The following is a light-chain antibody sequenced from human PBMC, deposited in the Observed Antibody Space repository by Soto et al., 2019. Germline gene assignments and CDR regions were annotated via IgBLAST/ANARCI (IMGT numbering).Light chain of an antibody. CDR2: GNS. J-gene: IGLJ2*01. Sequence: QSVLTQPPSVSGAPGQRVTSSCTGSSSNIGAGYDVHWYQQLPGTAPKLLIYGNSNRPSGVPDRFSGSKSGTSASLAITGLQAEDEADYYCQSYDSSLSGHVVFGGGTKLTVL. V-gene: IGLV1-40*01. CDR1: SSNIGAGYD. CDR3: QSYDSSLSGHVV.